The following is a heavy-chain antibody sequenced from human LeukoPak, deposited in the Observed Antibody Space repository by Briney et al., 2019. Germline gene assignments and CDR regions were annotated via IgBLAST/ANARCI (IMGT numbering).Heavy chain of an antibody. Sequence: GGSLRLSCAASGFTFSSFWMTWARQAPGKGLEWAANIKQDGSEKYYVDSVKGRFTISRDNAKNSLYLQMNSLRAEDTAVYYCAREGDGYNSFWLDYWGQGTLVTVSS. D-gene: IGHD5-24*01. CDR1: GFTFSSFW. J-gene: IGHJ4*02. V-gene: IGHV3-7*01. CDR3: AREGDGYNSFWLDY. CDR2: IKQDGSEK.